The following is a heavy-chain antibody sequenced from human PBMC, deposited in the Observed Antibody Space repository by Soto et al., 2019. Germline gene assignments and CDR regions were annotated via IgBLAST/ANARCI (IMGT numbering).Heavy chain of an antibody. D-gene: IGHD7-27*01. J-gene: IGHJ5*02. CDR1: GGSISSGGYS. CDR2: IYHSGST. V-gene: IGHV4-30-2*01. CDR3: ALGHESNNH. Sequence: QVQLQESGSGLVKPSQTLSLTCAVSGGSISSGGYSWSWIRQPPGKGLEWIGYIYHSGSTYYNPSLKRRVTITMDPSKNQFSLKLNSGTPADTAVDYRALGHESNNHLGQGTLVTVSS.